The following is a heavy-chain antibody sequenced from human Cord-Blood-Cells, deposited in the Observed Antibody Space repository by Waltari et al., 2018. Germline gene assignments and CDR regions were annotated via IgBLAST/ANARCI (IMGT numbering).Heavy chain of an antibody. CDR3: ARSYSNYYYYGMDV. D-gene: IGHD4-4*01. Sequence: EVQLVESGGGLIQPGGSLRRSCAASGFTVSSNYMSWVRTAPGKGLEWVSVIYSGGSTYYADSVKGRFTISRDNSKNTLYLQMNSLRAEDTAVYYCARSYSNYYYYGMDVWGQGTTVTVSS. CDR2: IYSGGST. CDR1: GFTVSSNY. J-gene: IGHJ6*02. V-gene: IGHV3-53*01.